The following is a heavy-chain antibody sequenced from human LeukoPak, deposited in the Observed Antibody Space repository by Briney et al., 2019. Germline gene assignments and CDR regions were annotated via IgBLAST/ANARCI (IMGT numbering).Heavy chain of an antibody. CDR1: GGSISSSSYY. J-gene: IGHJ4*02. D-gene: IGHD5-18*01. V-gene: IGHV4-39*01. CDR2: IYYSGST. Sequence: SETMSLTCTVSGGSISSSSYYWGWIRQPPGKGLEWIGSIYYSGSTYYNPSLKSRVTISVDTSRNQFSLKLSSVTAADTAVYYCARLRYSYASHWGQGTLVTVSS. CDR3: ARLRYSYASH.